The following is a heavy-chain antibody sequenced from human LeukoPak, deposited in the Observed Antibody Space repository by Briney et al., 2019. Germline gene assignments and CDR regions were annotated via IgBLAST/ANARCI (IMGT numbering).Heavy chain of an antibody. CDR3: TTEYFGGFEY. CDR2: VKNRGDGRTT. J-gene: IGHJ4*02. Sequence: SGVSLRLSCVVSTFTKAWMNWVRQAPGKGLEWVGRVKNRGDGRTTDYAAPVKGRFIISRDDSKKTVYLQMDSLKTEDTAVYFCTTEYFGGFEYWGQGTLVTVSS. CDR1: TFTKAW. V-gene: IGHV3-15*07. D-gene: IGHD3-16*01.